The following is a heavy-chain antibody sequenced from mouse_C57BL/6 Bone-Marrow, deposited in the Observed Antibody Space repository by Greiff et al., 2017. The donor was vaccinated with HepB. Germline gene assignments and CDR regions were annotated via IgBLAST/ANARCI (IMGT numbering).Heavy chain of an antibody. CDR2: ISDGGSYT. V-gene: IGHV5-4*01. J-gene: IGHJ2*01. D-gene: IGHD2-2*01. Sequence: EVQLVESGGGLVKPGGSLKLSCAASGFTFSSYAMSWVRQTPEKRLEWVATISDGGSYTYYPDNVKGRFTISRDNAKNNLYLQMSHLKSEDTAMYYCARVYYGYDGGDYWGQGTTLTVSS. CDR1: GFTFSSYA. CDR3: ARVYYGYDGGDY.